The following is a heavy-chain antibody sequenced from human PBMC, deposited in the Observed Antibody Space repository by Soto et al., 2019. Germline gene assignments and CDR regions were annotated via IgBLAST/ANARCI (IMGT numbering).Heavy chain of an antibody. CDR1: GFTFSTYA. V-gene: IGHV3-23*01. Sequence: PGGSLRLSCAASGFTFSTYALGWVRQAPGKGLEWVSAISGNGGTTYYSDSVKGRFSISRDNSKNTLYLQMNSLRAEDTAVYYCVKALYGGADYWGQGTLVPVSS. J-gene: IGHJ4*02. CDR3: VKALYGGADY. CDR2: ISGNGGTT. D-gene: IGHD4-17*01.